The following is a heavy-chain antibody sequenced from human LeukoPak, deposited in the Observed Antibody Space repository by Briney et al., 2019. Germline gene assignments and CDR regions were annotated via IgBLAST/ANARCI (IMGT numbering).Heavy chain of an antibody. CDR3: ARDYYDSSGYYEQDYFDY. V-gene: IGHV3-21*01. J-gene: IGHJ4*02. D-gene: IGHD3-22*01. CDR1: GFTFSSYS. Sequence: GGSLRLSCAASGFTFSSYSTNWVRQAPGKGLEWVSSISSSSSYIYYADSVKGRFTISRDNAKNSLYLQMNSLRAEDTAVYYCARDYYDSSGYYEQDYFDYWGQGTLVTVSS. CDR2: ISSSSSYI.